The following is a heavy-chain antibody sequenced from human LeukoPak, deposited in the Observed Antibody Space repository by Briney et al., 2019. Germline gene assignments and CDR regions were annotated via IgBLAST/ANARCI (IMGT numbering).Heavy chain of an antibody. J-gene: IGHJ4*02. CDR3: AIQIYCSSTSCQGAFDY. CDR1: GFTFGSYG. CDR2: VRYDGNNP. D-gene: IGHD2-2*01. V-gene: IGHV3-30*02. Sequence: GGSLRLSCAASGFTFGSYGMHWVRQAPGKGLDWVAFVRYDGNNPYYSASVKGRFTISRDNSKNTLYLQMNSLRAEDTAVYYCAIQIYCSSTSCQGAFDYWGQGTLVTVSS.